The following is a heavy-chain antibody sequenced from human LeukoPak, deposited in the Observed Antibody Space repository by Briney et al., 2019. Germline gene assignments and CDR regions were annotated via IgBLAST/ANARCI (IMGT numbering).Heavy chain of an antibody. CDR1: GFTFEDYA. CDR2: ISWKSAAM. V-gene: IGHV3-9*01. CDR3: AKDRVATKLGGWGYQYYYGMDV. D-gene: IGHD5-12*01. Sequence: PGRSLRLTCAASGFTFEDYAMYWVRQAPGKGLEWVSGISWKSAAMGYADSVKGRFTISRDNAKNSLYLEMNSLRVEDTAFYYCAKDRVATKLGGWGYQYYYGMDVWGQGTAVTVSS. J-gene: IGHJ6*02.